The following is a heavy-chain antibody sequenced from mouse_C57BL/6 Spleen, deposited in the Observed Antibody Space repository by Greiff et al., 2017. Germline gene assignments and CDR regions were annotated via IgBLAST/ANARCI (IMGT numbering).Heavy chain of an antibody. CDR1: GYSFTGYY. CDR2: INPSTGGT. CDR3: ARGNLGRRAMDY. Sequence: VQLKESGPELVKPGASVKISCKASGYSFTGYYMNWVKQSPEKSLEWIGEINPSTGGTTYNQKFKAKATLTVDKSSSTPYMQLKSLTSEDSAVYYCARGNLGRRAMDYWGQGTSVTVSS. V-gene: IGHV1-42*01. J-gene: IGHJ4*01. D-gene: IGHD4-1*01.